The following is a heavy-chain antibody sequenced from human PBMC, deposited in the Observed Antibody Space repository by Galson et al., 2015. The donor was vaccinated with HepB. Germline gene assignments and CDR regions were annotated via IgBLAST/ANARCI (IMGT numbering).Heavy chain of an antibody. J-gene: IGHJ2*01. D-gene: IGHD2-2*01. V-gene: IGHV3-23*01. CDR3: AKEPLAYCSTTSCSVTIQDWYFDL. CDR1: GFTFSSYA. Sequence: SLRLSCAASGFTFSSYAMSWVRQAPGKGLEWVSTILSSGLSTYYADSVKGRFTISRDNSKNTVYLQMNSLRAGDTGVYYCAKEPLAYCSTTSCSVTIQDWYFDLWGRGTLVTVSS. CDR2: ILSSGLST.